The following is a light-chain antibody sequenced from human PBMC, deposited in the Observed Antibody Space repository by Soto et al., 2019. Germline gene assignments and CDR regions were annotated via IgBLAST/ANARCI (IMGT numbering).Light chain of an antibody. CDR2: GAS. J-gene: IGKJ5*01. Sequence: DIQMTQSPSSVSASVGDRVTVTCRASQGISNWLAWYQQKAGRAPKLLISGASNLQSGVPSRFSGTRSGTDFNLTISSRQPVDFAPYYCQQANRFPITFGQGTRLEIK. CDR1: QGISNW. CDR3: QQANRFPIT. V-gene: IGKV1-12*01.